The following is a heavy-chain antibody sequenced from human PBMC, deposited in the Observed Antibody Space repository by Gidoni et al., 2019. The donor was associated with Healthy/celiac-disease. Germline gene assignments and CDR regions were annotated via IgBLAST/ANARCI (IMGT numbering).Heavy chain of an antibody. CDR2: IYYSGST. CDR1: GGSISSGCYY. Sequence: QVQLQESGPGLLKPSQTLSLTCTVSGGSISSGCYYWSWIRQHPGKGLEWIGYIYYSGSTYYNPSLKSRVTISVDTSKNQFSLKLSSVTAADTAVYYCARGALDFWSGYSPYYFDYWGQGTLVTVSS. D-gene: IGHD3-3*01. CDR3: ARGALDFWSGYSPYYFDY. V-gene: IGHV4-31*03. J-gene: IGHJ4*02.